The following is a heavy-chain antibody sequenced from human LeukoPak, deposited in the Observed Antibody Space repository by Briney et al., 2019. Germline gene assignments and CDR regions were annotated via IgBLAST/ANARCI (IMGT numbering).Heavy chain of an antibody. CDR3: ARGGPSMDV. CDR1: GGSIRNYY. D-gene: IGHD6-25*01. Sequence: SETLSLTCTVSGGSIRNYYWSWIRQPAGKGLEWIGRIYTSGSSNYNPSLKSRVTMSVDTSKNQFSLKLRSVTAADTALYYCARGGPSMDVWGQGTTVTISS. V-gene: IGHV4-4*07. CDR2: IYTSGSS. J-gene: IGHJ6*02.